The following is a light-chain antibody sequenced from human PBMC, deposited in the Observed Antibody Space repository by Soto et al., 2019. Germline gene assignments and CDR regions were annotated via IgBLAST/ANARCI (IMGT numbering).Light chain of an antibody. CDR2: EGT. CDR3: CSYAGSSTWV. V-gene: IGLV2-23*01. CDR1: SSDVGTYTL. Sequence: QSALTQPASVSGSPGQSITISCTGTSSDVGTYTLVSWYQQHPGKAPKLMIYEGTKRPSAVSDRFSGSKSGNTASLTISGLQAEDEADYYCCSYAGSSTWVFGGGTKLTVL. J-gene: IGLJ3*02.